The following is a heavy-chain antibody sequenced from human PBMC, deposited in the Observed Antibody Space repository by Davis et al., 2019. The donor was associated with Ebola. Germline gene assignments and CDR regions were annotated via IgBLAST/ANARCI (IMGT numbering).Heavy chain of an antibody. CDR1: GFTFSNAW. D-gene: IGHD4-17*01. CDR2: IKQDGSEK. Sequence: PGGSLRLSCAASGFTFSNAWMSWVRQAPGKGLEWVANIKQDGSEKYYVDSVKGRFTISRDNAKNSLYLQMNSLRAEDTAVYYCARDDYGDYVSSPYYYGMDVWGKGTTVTVSS. V-gene: IGHV3-7*01. CDR3: ARDDYGDYVSSPYYYGMDV. J-gene: IGHJ6*04.